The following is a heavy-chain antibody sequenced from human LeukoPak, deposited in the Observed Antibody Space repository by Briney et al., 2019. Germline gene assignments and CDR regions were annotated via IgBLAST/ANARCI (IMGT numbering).Heavy chain of an antibody. D-gene: IGHD3-10*01. V-gene: IGHV4-30-2*01. CDR1: GGSITSGGYY. CDR3: AREGDGSGSYYFKEYYYYGMDV. Sequence: SETLSLTCTVSGGSITSGGYYWSWIRQPPGKGLEWIGYIHQSGDTYSNPSLRSRATVSMDRSRNQFSLKLSSVTAADTAVYYCAREGDGSGSYYFKEYYYYGMDVWGQGTTVTVSS. J-gene: IGHJ6*02. CDR2: IHQSGDT.